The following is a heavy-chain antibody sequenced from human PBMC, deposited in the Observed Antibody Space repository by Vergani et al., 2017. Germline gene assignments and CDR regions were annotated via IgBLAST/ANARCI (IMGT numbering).Heavy chain of an antibody. Sequence: QVQLEESGGGVVQTGRSLRLSCIASGFTFRIYGMHWVRQAPGKGLEWVAFIRYDGTKRFYGDSVKGRFTISRDNSQTTVFLQMNSLRADDSAVYYCTKAGQYDSDNFHDSWGQGALVTVAS. J-gene: IGHJ1*01. V-gene: IGHV3-30*02. CDR3: TKAGQYDSDNFHDS. CDR2: IRYDGTKR. CDR1: GFTFRIYG. D-gene: IGHD3-22*01.